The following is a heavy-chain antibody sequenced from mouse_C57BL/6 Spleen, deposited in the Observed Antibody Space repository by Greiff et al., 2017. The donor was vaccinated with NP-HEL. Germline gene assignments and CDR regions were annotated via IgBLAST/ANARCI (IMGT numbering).Heavy chain of an antibody. CDR3: TREGMVTTFDY. J-gene: IGHJ2*01. CDR1: GYTFTDYE. Sequence: QVQLKQSGAELVRPGASVTLSCKASGYTFTDYEMHWVKQTPVHGLEWIGAIDPETGGTAYNQKFKGKAILTADKSSSTAYMELRSLTSEDSAVYYCTREGMVTTFDYWGQGTTLTVSS. CDR2: IDPETGGT. V-gene: IGHV1-15*01. D-gene: IGHD2-2*01.